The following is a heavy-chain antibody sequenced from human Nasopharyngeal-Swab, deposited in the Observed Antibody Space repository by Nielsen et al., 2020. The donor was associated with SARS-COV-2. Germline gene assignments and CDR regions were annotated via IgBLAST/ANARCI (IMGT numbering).Heavy chain of an antibody. Sequence: GGSLRLSCAASGFTFDDYAMHWVRQAPGKGLEWVSGISWNSGSIGYADSVKGRFTISRDNAKNSLYLQMNSLRAEDTALYYCAKSPYSSSWANNWFDPWGQGTLVTVSS. V-gene: IGHV3-9*01. J-gene: IGHJ5*02. CDR1: GFTFDDYA. CDR2: ISWNSGSI. D-gene: IGHD6-13*01. CDR3: AKSPYSSSWANNWFDP.